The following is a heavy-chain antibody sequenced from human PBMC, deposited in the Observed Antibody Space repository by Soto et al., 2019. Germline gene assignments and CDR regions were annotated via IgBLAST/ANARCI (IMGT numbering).Heavy chain of an antibody. D-gene: IGHD3-22*01. V-gene: IGHV4-31*02. CDR2: IYYSGST. J-gene: IGHJ5*01. Sequence: CLLQETEKGLEWIGYIYYSGSTYYTPSLKSRVTISVDTSKNQFSLKLSSVTAADTAVYYCARGVIMIVPKRLTQAHFASWAHCPLLTVS. CDR3: ARGVIMIVPKRLTQAHFAS.